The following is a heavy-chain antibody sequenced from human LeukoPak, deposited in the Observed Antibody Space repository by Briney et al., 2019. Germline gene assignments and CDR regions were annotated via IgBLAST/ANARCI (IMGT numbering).Heavy chain of an antibody. D-gene: IGHD2-8*01. J-gene: IGHJ4*02. V-gene: IGHV1-2*02. CDR2: IIPNSGGT. Sequence: ASVKVSCSASGYTFTHYYVHWVRQAPGQGPEWMGWIIPNSGGTNYAQNFQGRVTMTGDTSISTAYMELSRLTSDDTAVYYCVGGTRFLNYWGQGTLVTVSS. CDR3: VGGTRFLNY. CDR1: GYTFTHYY.